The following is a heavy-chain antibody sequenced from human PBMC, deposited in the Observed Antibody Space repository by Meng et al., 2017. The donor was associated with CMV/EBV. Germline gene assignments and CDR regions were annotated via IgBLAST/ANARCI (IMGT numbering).Heavy chain of an antibody. CDR1: GFTFSDYY. Sequence: GGSLRLSCAASGFTFSDYYMSWIRQAPGKGLEWVSYISSSGSTIYYADSVKGRFTISRDNAKNSLYLQMNSLRAEDTAVYYCAREIFHDILTGYFPADAFDIWGQGTMVTVSS. CDR2: ISSSGSTI. J-gene: IGHJ3*02. D-gene: IGHD3-9*01. V-gene: IGHV3-11*04. CDR3: AREIFHDILTGYFPADAFDI.